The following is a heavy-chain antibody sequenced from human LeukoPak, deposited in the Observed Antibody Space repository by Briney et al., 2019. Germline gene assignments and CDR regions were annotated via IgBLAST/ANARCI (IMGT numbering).Heavy chain of an antibody. J-gene: IGHJ5*02. CDR1: QYTFTDHY. D-gene: IGHD3-9*01. Sequence: APVKVSCKASQYTFTDHYIHRLRQSPGQGLDSMGRINLNSGDKYYGQNFQDRVTMTGDTSISPAYLKLSSLRSDDTAVFYCARSYFDVLTNYYMWLAPWGQGTLVTVSS. CDR3: ARSYFDVLTNYYMWLAP. V-gene: IGHV1-2*06. CDR2: INLNSGDK.